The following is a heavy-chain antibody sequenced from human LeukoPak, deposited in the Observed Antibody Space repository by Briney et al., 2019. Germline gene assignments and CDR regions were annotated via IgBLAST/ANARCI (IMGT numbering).Heavy chain of an antibody. Sequence: ASVTVSCKASGYTFTGYYMHWVRQAPGQGLEWMGWINPNSGGTNYAQKFQGRVTMTRDTSISTAYMELSRLRSDDTAVYYCARGLTGDIVVVVAATGRNWFDPWGQGTLVTVSS. V-gene: IGHV1-2*02. CDR3: ARGLTGDIVVVVAATGRNWFDP. CDR1: GYTFTGYY. CDR2: INPNSGGT. D-gene: IGHD2-15*01. J-gene: IGHJ5*02.